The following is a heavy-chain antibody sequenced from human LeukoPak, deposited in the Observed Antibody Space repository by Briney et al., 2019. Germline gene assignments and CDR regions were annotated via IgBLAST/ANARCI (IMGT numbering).Heavy chain of an antibody. Sequence: GGSLRLSCTASGFTFGDYAMSWVRQAPGKGLEWVGFVRSKAYGGTTEYAASVKGRSTISRDDSKSIAYLQMNSLKTEDTAVYYCTSCSSISCYTFDFDYWGQGTLVTVSS. J-gene: IGHJ4*02. V-gene: IGHV3-49*04. CDR3: TSCSSISCYTFDFDY. CDR1: GFTFGDYA. D-gene: IGHD2-2*02. CDR2: VRSKAYGGTT.